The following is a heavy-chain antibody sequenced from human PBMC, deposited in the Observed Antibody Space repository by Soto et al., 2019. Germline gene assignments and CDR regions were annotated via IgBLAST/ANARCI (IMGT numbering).Heavy chain of an antibody. J-gene: IGHJ3*02. CDR1: GFTFRNHW. D-gene: IGHD3-10*01. CDR3: ARGGAAGRGDAIDI. CDR2: INGDGTRA. V-gene: IGHV3-74*01. Sequence: EVQLEESGGGSVNLGESLRVSCVASGFTFRNHWMHVVRQVPGKGLVWVCRINGDGTRASYADFVKGRFTISRDNAKNLLFPQLNSRIVDDTGVYHCARGGAAGRGDAIDIWGPGTKVAGSS.